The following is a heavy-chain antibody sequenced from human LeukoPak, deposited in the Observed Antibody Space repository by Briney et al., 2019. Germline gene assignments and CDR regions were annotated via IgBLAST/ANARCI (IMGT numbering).Heavy chain of an antibody. CDR2: IGVGGRPT. V-gene: IGHV3-48*01. CDR3: ATNTWKSSDSGRGRMDV. J-gene: IGHJ6*02. D-gene: IGHD3-10*01. CDR1: GFSFSHYS. Sequence: GGSLRLSCAASGFSFSHYSMTWARQASGKGLEWISYIGVGGRPTNYADSVKARFTISRDDAQNSLYLQMNSLRAEDTAVYYCATNTWKSSDSGRGRMDVWGQGTTVTVSS.